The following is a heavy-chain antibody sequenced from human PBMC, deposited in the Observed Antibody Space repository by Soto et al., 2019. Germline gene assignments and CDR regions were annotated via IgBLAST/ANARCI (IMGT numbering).Heavy chain of an antibody. D-gene: IGHD1-1*01. J-gene: IGHJ4*02. V-gene: IGHV3-30*18. CDR3: AKEKGHDHWYFDF. Sequence: GGSLRLSCAASGFSFSSYSMHWVRQAPGKGLKWVAVVGTDGTTVIYGESVKGRFSISRDSSKNTLYLQMNGLRPEDTADYYCAKEKGHDHWYFDFWGQGTLVTVSS. CDR1: GFSFSSYS. CDR2: VGTDGTTV.